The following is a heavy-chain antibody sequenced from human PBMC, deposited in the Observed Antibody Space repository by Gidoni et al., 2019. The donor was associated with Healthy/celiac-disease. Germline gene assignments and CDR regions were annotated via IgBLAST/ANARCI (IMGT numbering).Heavy chain of an antibody. Sequence: QVQLQQSGPGLGKPSQTLSLTCAISGDSVSSNSAAWNWIRHSPSRGLEWLGSTYYRSKWYNDYAVSVKSRITINPYTSKNQFSLQLKSVTPEDTAVYYCARVSLDHRQWPNWFDPWGQGTLVTVSS. CDR2: TYYRSKWYN. J-gene: IGHJ5*02. V-gene: IGHV6-1*01. D-gene: IGHD6-19*01. CDR3: ARVSLDHRQWPNWFDP. CDR1: GDSVSSNSAA.